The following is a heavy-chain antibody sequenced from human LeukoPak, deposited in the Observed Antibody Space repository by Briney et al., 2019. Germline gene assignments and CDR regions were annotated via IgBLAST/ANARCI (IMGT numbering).Heavy chain of an antibody. CDR1: GGSISSSRYY. J-gene: IGHJ4*02. Sequence: SETLSLTCTVSGGSISSSRYYWGWIRQPPGKGLEWIGSIYYSGSTDYNPSLKSRVTISVDTSKNQFSLKLSSVTAADTAVYYCARLYGSGSYYNYWGQGTLVTVSS. CDR2: IYYSGST. D-gene: IGHD3-10*01. V-gene: IGHV4-39*07. CDR3: ARLYGSGSYYNY.